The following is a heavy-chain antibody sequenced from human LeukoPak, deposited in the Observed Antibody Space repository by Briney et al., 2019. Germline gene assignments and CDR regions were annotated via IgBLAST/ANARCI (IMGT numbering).Heavy chain of an antibody. CDR2: IYYSGST. CDR1: GGSISSGGYY. CDR3: ARGTRGDYDYYFDY. J-gene: IGHJ4*02. D-gene: IGHD4-17*01. V-gene: IGHV4-31*03. Sequence: SQTLSLTCTVSGGSISSGGYYWSWIRQRPGKGLEWIGYIYYSGSTYYNPSLKSRVTISVDTSKNQFSLKLSSVTAADTAVYYCARGTRGDYDYYFDYWGQGTLVTVSS.